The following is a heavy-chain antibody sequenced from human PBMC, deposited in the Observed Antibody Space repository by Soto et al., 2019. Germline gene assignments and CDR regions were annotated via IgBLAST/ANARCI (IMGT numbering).Heavy chain of an antibody. J-gene: IGHJ4*02. V-gene: IGHV4-39*01. CDR3: ASITMVRGALRGRFLDY. CDR1: GGSISSSSYY. D-gene: IGHD3-10*01. CDR2: IYYSGST. Sequence: QLQLQESGPGLVKPSETLSLTCTVSGGSISSSSYYWGWIRQPPGKGLEWIGSIYYSGSTYYNPSLKSRVTISGDTSKNQFSLKLSSVTSADTAVYYCASITMVRGALRGRFLDYWGQGTLVTVSS.